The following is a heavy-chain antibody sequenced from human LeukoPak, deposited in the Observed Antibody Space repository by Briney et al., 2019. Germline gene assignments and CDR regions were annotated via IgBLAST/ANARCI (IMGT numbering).Heavy chain of an antibody. CDR1: KYTVSSTY. J-gene: IGHJ4*02. Sequence: PGGSLRLSRAVSKYTVSSTYMSWVRQAPGRGLEWVSVISGGGSTYYADSVKGRFTISRDNSKNTLYLQMNILRAEDTAVYYCAREQWLDYWGQGTLVTVSS. CDR2: ISGGGST. CDR3: AREQWLDY. V-gene: IGHV3-66*01. D-gene: IGHD6-19*01.